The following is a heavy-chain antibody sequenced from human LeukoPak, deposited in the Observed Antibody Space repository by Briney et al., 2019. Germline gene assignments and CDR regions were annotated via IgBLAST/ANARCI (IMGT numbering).Heavy chain of an antibody. V-gene: IGHV4-59*01. CDR3: ARGTGWLPDW. D-gene: IGHD6-19*01. J-gene: IGHJ4*02. CDR2: IFGSGHT. CDR1: GGSISTFF. Sequence: SETLSLTCTVSGGSISTFFLSWIRQPPGRGLEWVGHIFGSGHTDNNPSLKSRLTISVDTSKNDYSLQLTSVTAADTAVYYCARGTGWLPDWWGQGILVTVS.